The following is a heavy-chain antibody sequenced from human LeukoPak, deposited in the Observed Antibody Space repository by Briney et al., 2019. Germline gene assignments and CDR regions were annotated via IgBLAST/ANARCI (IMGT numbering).Heavy chain of an antibody. Sequence: SEALSLTCAVYGGSFSGYYWSWIRQPPGEGLEWIGEINHSGSTNYNPSLKSRVTISVDTSKNQFSLKLSSVTAADTAVYYCARGLMVRGVLDYWGQGTLVTVSS. CDR3: ARGLMVRGVLDY. CDR1: GGSFSGYY. V-gene: IGHV4-34*01. J-gene: IGHJ4*02. D-gene: IGHD3-10*01. CDR2: INHSGST.